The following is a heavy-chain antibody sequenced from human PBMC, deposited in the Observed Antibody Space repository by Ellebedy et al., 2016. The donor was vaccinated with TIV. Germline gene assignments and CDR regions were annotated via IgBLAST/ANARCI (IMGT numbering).Heavy chain of an antibody. D-gene: IGHD3-16*01. Sequence: MPSETLSLTCTVSGGSITSGSYYWAWIRPPPGKGLEWVGYVYFIGSTNYNPSLKSRVTISVDTSKNQFSLKLTSVTAADTAVYYCVRHPTLGTLDYWGQGAQVTVSS. CDR2: VYFIGST. J-gene: IGHJ4*02. CDR3: VRHPTLGTLDY. CDR1: GGSITSGSYY. V-gene: IGHV4-39*01.